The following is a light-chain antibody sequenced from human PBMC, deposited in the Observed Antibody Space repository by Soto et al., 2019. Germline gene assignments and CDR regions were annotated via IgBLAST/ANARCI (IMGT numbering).Light chain of an antibody. Sequence: QSVLTQPRSVSGSPGQSVTISCTGTSSDVGTYDFVSWYQQHPGKAPRLMIFDVSERPSGVPDSFSGSKSGNTASLTISGLQAEDEADYYCCLYAVTFYVFGTGTKVTVL. CDR2: DVS. V-gene: IGLV2-11*01. J-gene: IGLJ1*01. CDR1: SSDVGTYDF. CDR3: CLYAVTFYV.